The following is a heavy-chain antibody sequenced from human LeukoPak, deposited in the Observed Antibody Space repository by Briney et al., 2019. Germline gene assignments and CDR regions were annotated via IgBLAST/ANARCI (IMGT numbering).Heavy chain of an antibody. V-gene: IGHV3-23*01. J-gene: IGHJ4*02. CDR2: ISVSGGNT. D-gene: IGHD3/OR15-3a*01. CDR1: GTTLSNYG. Sequence: PGGSLRLSCAVSGTTLSNYGMSWVRQAPGKGLEWVAGISVSGGNTKYADSVKGRFTISRDNPKNTLYLQMNSLRAEDTAVYFCAKRGVVIRVILVGFHKEAYYFESWGQGALVTVSS. CDR3: AKRGVVIRVILVGFHKEAYYFES.